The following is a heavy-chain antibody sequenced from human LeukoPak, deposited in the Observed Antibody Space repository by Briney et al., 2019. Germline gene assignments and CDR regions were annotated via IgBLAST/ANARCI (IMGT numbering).Heavy chain of an antibody. CDR1: GDSISSYY. Sequence: SETLSLTCTVSGDSISSYYWSWIRQPPGKGLEWIGYIYYSGSTNYNPSLKSRVTISVDTSKNQFSLKLSSVTAADTAVYYCARVLVPYYGSGRYGMDVWGQGTTVTVSS. CDR3: ARVLVPYYGSGRYGMDV. J-gene: IGHJ6*02. CDR2: IYYSGST. V-gene: IGHV4-59*01. D-gene: IGHD3-10*01.